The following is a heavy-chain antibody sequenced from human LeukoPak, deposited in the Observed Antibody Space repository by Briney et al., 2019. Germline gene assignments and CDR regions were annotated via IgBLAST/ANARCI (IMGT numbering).Heavy chain of an antibody. D-gene: IGHD3-10*01. V-gene: IGHV4-61*01. Sequence: SETLSLTCTVSGYSISSGYYWSWIRQPPGKGLEWIGYIYYSGSTNYNPSLKSRVTISVDTSKNQFSLKLSSVTAADTAVYYCARDYPESYWLAFDIWGQGTMVTVSS. CDR1: GYSISSGYY. CDR2: IYYSGST. CDR3: ARDYPESYWLAFDI. J-gene: IGHJ3*02.